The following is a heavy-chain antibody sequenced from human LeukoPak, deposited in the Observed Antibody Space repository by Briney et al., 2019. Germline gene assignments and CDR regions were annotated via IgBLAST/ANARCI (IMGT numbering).Heavy chain of an antibody. CDR1: GLPFSNYW. J-gene: IGHJ4*02. Sequence: GGSLRLSCVASGLPFSNYWMIWVRQAPGEGLEWVAAVNQGGSEEKYGDSVKGRFTISRDNGQKSVSLQMNSLRADDTAVYYCARDGASAGYDLLDYWGQGTLVTVSS. D-gene: IGHD5-12*01. CDR2: VNQGGSEE. V-gene: IGHV3-7*01. CDR3: ARDGASAGYDLLDY.